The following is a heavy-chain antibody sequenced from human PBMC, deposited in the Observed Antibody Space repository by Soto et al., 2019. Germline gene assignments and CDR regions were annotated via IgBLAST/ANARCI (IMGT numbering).Heavy chain of an antibody. J-gene: IGHJ6*03. Sequence: SQTLSLTCAISGDSVSSNSAAWNWIRQSPSRGLEWLGRTYYRSKWYNDYAVSVKSRITINPDTSKNQFSLQLNSVTPEDTAVYYCARGPRYIWNEGDGYYYDLMAFWAKRTPVPVSS. CDR3: ARGPRYIWNEGDGYYYDLMAF. D-gene: IGHD1-1*01. V-gene: IGHV6-1*01. CDR1: GDSVSSNSAA. CDR2: TYYRSKWYN.